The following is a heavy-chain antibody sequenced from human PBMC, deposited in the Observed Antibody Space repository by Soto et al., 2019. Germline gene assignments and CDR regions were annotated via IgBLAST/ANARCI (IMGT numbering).Heavy chain of an antibody. J-gene: IGHJ6*02. D-gene: IGHD6-13*01. Sequence: QVQLVQSGAEVKKPGASVKVSCKASGYTFTSYDINWVRQATGQGLEWMGWMNPNSGNTGYAQKFQGRVTMTRNTTISTADTELSSLRSKDTAVYYCARYGPLVRLYYYYYGMDAWGPGTTVTVSS. CDR1: GYTFTSYD. V-gene: IGHV1-8*01. CDR2: MNPNSGNT. CDR3: ARYGPLVRLYYYYYGMDA.